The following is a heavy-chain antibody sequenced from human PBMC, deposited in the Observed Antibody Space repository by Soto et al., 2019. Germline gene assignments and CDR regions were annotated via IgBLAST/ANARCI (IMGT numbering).Heavy chain of an antibody. Sequence: QVQLQQWGAGLLKPSETLSLSCAVYVGPSSDYHWSWIRQPPGQGLEWVGEINYSGSTNYNPSLKGRATISLHTSQKHVCLNLTSVTVADTAVYYCARRRLTMVRGATPFDDWGQETPVTVSS. CDR1: VGPSSDYH. CDR3: ARRRLTMVRGATPFDD. CDR2: INYSGST. D-gene: IGHD3-10*01. V-gene: IGHV4-34*01. J-gene: IGHJ4*02.